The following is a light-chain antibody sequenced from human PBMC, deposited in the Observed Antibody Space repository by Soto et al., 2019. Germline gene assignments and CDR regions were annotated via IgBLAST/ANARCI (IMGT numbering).Light chain of an antibody. J-gene: IGKJ4*01. CDR1: QSISNY. V-gene: IGKV1-39*01. CDR2: GAS. Sequence: DIQMTQSPSSLSASVGDRVTITCRASQSISNYLNWYQQKPGKAPKLLIFGASGLQGGVPSRFSGSGSGTEFTLTISSLQPEDFATYYCQQSYVTPLTFGGGTKVEIK. CDR3: QQSYVTPLT.